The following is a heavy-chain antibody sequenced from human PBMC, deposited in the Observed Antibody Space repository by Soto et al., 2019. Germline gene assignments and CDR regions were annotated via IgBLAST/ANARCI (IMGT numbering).Heavy chain of an antibody. V-gene: IGHV2-5*02. D-gene: IGHD4-17*01. Sequence: QITLKESGPTLVKPTQTLTLTCTFSGFSLSTSGVGVGWIRQPPGKALEWLALIYWDDDKRYSPSLKSRLTITKDTSKIQVVLTMTNMDPVDTATYYCAYRLAVGYGDYYDAFDIWGQGTMVTVSS. CDR1: GFSLSTSGVG. CDR3: AYRLAVGYGDYYDAFDI. J-gene: IGHJ3*02. CDR2: IYWDDDK.